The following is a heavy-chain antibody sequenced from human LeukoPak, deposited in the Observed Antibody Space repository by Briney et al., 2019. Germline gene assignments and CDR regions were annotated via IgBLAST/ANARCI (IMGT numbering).Heavy chain of an antibody. D-gene: IGHD2-21*02. CDR1: GGTFSSYA. CDR2: IIPIFGTA. J-gene: IGHJ4*02. V-gene: IGHV1-69*13. CDR3: ARGTPSPRLSLNQYYFDY. Sequence: GASVKVSCKASGGTFSSYAISWVRQAPGQGLEWMGGIIPIFGTANYAQKLQGRVTITADESTSTAYMELSSLRSEDTAVYYCARGTPSPRLSLNQYYFDYWGQGTLVTVSS.